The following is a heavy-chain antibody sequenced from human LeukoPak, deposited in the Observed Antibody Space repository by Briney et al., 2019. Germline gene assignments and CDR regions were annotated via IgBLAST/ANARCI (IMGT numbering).Heavy chain of an antibody. CDR3: ARTYSYGYFWYFDL. V-gene: IGHV1-8*03. CDR1: GYAFTSYD. D-gene: IGHD5-18*01. J-gene: IGHJ2*01. Sequence: ASGQCSCNASGYAFTSYDINWVRRATGQGVGWRGWMNPNSGNTGYPQKFQGRVTITRNTSISTAYMELSSLRSEDTAVYYCARTYSYGYFWYFDLWGRGTLVTVSS. CDR2: MNPNSGNT.